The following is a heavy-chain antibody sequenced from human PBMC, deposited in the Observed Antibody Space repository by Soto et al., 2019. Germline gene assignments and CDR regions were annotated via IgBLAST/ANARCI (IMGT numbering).Heavy chain of an antibody. CDR2: IIPIFGTA. D-gene: IGHD5-12*01. J-gene: IGHJ6*02. V-gene: IGHV1-69*13. Sequence: GASVKVSCKASGGTFSSNAISWVRQAPGQGLEWMGGIIPIFGTANYAQKFQGRVTITADESTSTAYMELSSLRSEDTAVYYCARDQYGYSGYDYGWGAYYYGMDVWGQGTTVTVSS. CDR3: ARDQYGYSGYDYGWGAYYYGMDV. CDR1: GGTFSSNA.